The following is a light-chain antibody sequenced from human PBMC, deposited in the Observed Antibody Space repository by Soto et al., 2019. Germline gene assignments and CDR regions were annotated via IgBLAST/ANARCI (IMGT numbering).Light chain of an antibody. CDR2: DAS. CDR1: QSVSTR. CDR3: QHYNSYSEA. Sequence: DIQMTQSPSSLSASVGDRVTIICRASQSVSTRLAWYQQKPGKAPKVLIYDASSWAGGVPSRFTGSGSGTEFTLTISSLQPDDFATYYCQHYNSYSEAFGQGTKVELK. J-gene: IGKJ1*01. V-gene: IGKV1-5*02.